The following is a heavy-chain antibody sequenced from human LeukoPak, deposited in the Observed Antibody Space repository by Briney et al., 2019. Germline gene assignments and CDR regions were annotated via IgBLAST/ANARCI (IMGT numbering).Heavy chain of an antibody. V-gene: IGHV3-23*01. CDR3: AKDELLWFGELLPDAFDI. CDR2: ISGSGGST. CDR1: GFTFSSYA. Sequence: PGGSLRLSCAASGFTFSSYAMSWVRQAPGKGLEWVSAISGSGGSTYYADSVKGRFTISRDNSKNTLYLQMNSLRAEGTAVYYCAKDELLWFGELLPDAFDIWGQGTMVTVSS. D-gene: IGHD3-10*01. J-gene: IGHJ3*02.